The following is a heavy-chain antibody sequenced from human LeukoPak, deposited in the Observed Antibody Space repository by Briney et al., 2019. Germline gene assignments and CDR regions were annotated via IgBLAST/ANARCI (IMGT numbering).Heavy chain of an antibody. CDR3: AKEGVSTIFGVVSRYYYMDV. J-gene: IGHJ6*03. D-gene: IGHD3-3*01. Sequence: GGSLRLSCAASGFTFSSYGMHWVRQAPGKGLEWVAFIRYDGSNKYYADSVKGRSTISRDNSKNTLYLQMNSLRAEDTAVYYCAKEGVSTIFGVVSRYYYMDVWGKGTTVTVSS. CDR1: GFTFSSYG. V-gene: IGHV3-30*02. CDR2: IRYDGSNK.